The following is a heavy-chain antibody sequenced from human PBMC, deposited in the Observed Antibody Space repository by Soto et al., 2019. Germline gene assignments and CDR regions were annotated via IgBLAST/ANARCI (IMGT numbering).Heavy chain of an antibody. V-gene: IGHV1-3*01. CDR1: GYSFGDYA. Sequence: QVHLVQSGAEVREPGASVRISCRTSGYSFGDYALHWVRQTPGRGLEWVGWINAGNGLRRYAEKVQGRVSLLIDTLLNRDYTDLSSLTSEDTAVYYWARDEHLWGQRALVTVSS. J-gene: IGHJ4*02. CDR2: INAGNGLR. CDR3: ARDEHL.